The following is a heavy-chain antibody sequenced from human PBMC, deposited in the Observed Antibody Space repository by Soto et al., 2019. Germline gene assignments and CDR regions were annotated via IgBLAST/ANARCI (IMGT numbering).Heavy chain of an antibody. CDR2: IYTSGST. J-gene: IGHJ6*02. D-gene: IGHD3-16*01. Sequence: SETLSLTCTVSGGAISSYYRSWIRQPAGKGLEWIGRIYTSGSTNYNPSLKSRVTMSVDKSKNQFSLKLSSVTAADTAVYYCARDPLIYYYYGMDVWGQGTTVTVSS. CDR1: GGAISSYY. V-gene: IGHV4-4*07. CDR3: ARDPLIYYYYGMDV.